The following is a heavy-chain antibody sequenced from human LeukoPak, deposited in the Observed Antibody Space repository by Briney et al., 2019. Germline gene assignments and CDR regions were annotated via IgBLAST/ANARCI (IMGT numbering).Heavy chain of an antibody. D-gene: IGHD6-19*01. J-gene: IGHJ4*02. CDR2: IEYNGNAK. CDR3: ARGAPAVGRVDH. Sequence: PGRSLRLSCEASAFIVSDYWVSWDRQAPGKGLEWVANIEYNGNAKDCADSLKGRFTISRDNAKNSLYLQLNSLEVEDTAVYYCARGAPAVGRVDHWGQGALVTVSS. CDR1: AFIVSDYW. V-gene: IGHV3-7*01.